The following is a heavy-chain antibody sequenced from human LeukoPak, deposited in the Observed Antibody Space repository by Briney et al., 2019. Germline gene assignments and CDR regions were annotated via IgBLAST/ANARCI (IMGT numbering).Heavy chain of an antibody. CDR2: ISGSGGST. J-gene: IGHJ4*02. CDR3: AKDELQAYYDFWSGYYRPFDY. CDR1: GFTFSSYA. D-gene: IGHD3-3*01. V-gene: IGHV3-23*01. Sequence: RPGGSLRLSCAASGFTFSSYAMSWVRQAPGKGLEWVSAISGSGGSTYYADSVKGRFTISRDNSKNTLYLQMNSLRAEDTAVYYCAKDELQAYYDFWSGYYRPFDYWGQGTLVTVSS.